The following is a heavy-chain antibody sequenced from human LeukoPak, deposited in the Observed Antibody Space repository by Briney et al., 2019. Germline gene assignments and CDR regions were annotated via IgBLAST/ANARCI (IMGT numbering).Heavy chain of an antibody. CDR2: INTDGTVT. J-gene: IGHJ4*02. CDR1: GFTFSKYW. V-gene: IGHV3-74*01. D-gene: IGHD6-19*01. CDR3: ATKQWLAPPPDS. Sequence: GGSLRLSCAASGFTFSKYWMLWVRQAPGKGLESVSRINTDGTVTTYADSVKGRLTGSRDNADNTMFLQMNSVRDEDTAVYYCATKQWLAPPPDSWGQGTPVTVSS.